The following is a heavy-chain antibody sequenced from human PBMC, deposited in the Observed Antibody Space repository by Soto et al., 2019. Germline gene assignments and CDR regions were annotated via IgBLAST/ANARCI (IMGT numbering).Heavy chain of an antibody. V-gene: IGHV3-33*01. CDR1: GFTFSSYG. D-gene: IGHD3-9*01. CDR3: AREAPPYYDILTGANWFDP. CDR2: IWYDGSNK. J-gene: IGHJ5*02. Sequence: QVQLVESGGGVVQPGRSLRLSCAASGFTFSSYGMHWVRQAPGKGLEWVAVIWYDGSNKYYADSVKGRFTISRDNSKNTLYLKMNSLRAEDTAVYYCAREAPPYYDILTGANWFDPWGQGTLVTVSS.